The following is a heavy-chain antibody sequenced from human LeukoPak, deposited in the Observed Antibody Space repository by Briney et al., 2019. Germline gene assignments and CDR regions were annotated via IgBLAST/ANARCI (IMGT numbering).Heavy chain of an antibody. V-gene: IGHV3-30*02. D-gene: IGHD5-12*01. Sequence: PGGSLRLSCAASGFTFSSYGMHWVRQAPGKGLEWVAFIRYDGSNKYYADSVKGRFTISRDNSKNTLYLQMNSLRAEDTAVYYCAKGLGLRSYYYGMDVWGQGTTVTASS. CDR3: AKGLGLRSYYYGMDV. J-gene: IGHJ6*02. CDR1: GFTFSSYG. CDR2: IRYDGSNK.